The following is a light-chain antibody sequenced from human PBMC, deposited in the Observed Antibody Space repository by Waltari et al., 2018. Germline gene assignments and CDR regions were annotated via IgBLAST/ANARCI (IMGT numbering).Light chain of an antibody. CDR1: GSDVGAYMY. CDR2: DVT. CDR3: CSYADGNTYV. J-gene: IGLJ1*01. V-gene: IGLV2-11*01. Sequence: QSALTQPRSVSGSPGQSVTIFCNGTGSDVGAYMYVSWYQYRPGEAPKVMIYDVTYRPSGVPARFSGSKSGNTSSLTISGLQTEDEADYFCCSYADGNTYVFGSVTKVTVL.